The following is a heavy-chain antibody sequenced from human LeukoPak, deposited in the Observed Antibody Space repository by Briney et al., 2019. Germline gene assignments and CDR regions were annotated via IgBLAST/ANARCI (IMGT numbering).Heavy chain of an antibody. V-gene: IGHV4-34*01. CDR1: GGSFSGYY. J-gene: IGHJ4*02. Sequence: PSETLSLTCAVYGGSFSGYYWSWIRQPPGKGLEWIGSIYYSGSTYYNPSLKSRVTISVDTSKNQFSLKLSSVTAADTAVYYCARHSSSYYDFWSGSPGEREGEFDYWGQGTLVTVSS. CDR2: IYYSGST. CDR3: ARHSSSYYDFWSGSPGEREGEFDY. D-gene: IGHD3-3*01.